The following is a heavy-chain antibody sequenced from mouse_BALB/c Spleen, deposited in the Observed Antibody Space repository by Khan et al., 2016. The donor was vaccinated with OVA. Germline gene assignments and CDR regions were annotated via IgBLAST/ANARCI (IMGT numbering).Heavy chain of an antibody. CDR3: SRTGNYSDYFAY. V-gene: IGHV1-9*01. J-gene: IGHJ2*01. Sequence: QVQLQQSGAELMKPGASVKISCKATGYTFSSYWIEWVKQRPGNGLEWIGEILPGSGSTHYNEKFKGKATFTADKSSNTAYMQLNSLTSEDSAVYYCSRTGNYSDYFAYWGQGTTLTVSS. D-gene: IGHD2-1*01. CDR2: ILPGSGST. CDR1: GYTFSSYW.